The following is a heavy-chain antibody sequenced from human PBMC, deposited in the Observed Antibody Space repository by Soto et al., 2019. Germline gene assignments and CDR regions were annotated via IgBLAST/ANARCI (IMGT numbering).Heavy chain of an antibody. CDR2: IITIFGTA. CDR1: GGTFSSYA. CDR3: ARPTRYYYDTSDQSAWFVP. D-gene: IGHD3-22*01. Sequence: SVKVSCKASGGTFSSYAISRVRQAPGQGLEWMGGIITIFGTANYAQKFQGRVTITADESTSTAYMELSSLRSEDTAIYYCARPTRYYYDTSDQSAWFVPWGQGTLVTVSS. J-gene: IGHJ5*02. V-gene: IGHV1-69*13.